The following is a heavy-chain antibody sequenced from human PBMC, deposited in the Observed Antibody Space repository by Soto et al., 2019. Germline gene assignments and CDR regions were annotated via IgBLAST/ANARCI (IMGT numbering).Heavy chain of an antibody. Sequence: GGSLRLSCAASGFTFSSYGMHWVSQAPGKGLEWVAVISYDGSNKYYADSVKGRFTISRDNSKNTRYLQMNSLRAEDTAVYYCAKVPGGIAVARTHDAFDIWGQGTMVTV. V-gene: IGHV3-30*18. CDR3: AKVPGGIAVARTHDAFDI. CDR2: ISYDGSNK. J-gene: IGHJ3*02. CDR1: GFTFSSYG. D-gene: IGHD6-19*01.